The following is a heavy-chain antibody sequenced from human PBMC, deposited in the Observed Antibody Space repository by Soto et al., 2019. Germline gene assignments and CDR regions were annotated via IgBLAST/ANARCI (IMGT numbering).Heavy chain of an antibody. Sequence: EVQLVESGGGLIQPGGSLRLSCAASGFTVSSNYMSWVRQAPGKGLEWVSAISSSGGSTFYAESVRGRFTISRDNSVNTLYLQMSSLRTEDTAVYYCAHPRGFGVFDAVDIWGQGTMVTVSS. V-gene: IGHV3-53*01. CDR2: ISSSGGST. D-gene: IGHD3-10*01. CDR3: AHPRGFGVFDAVDI. J-gene: IGHJ3*02. CDR1: GFTVSSNY.